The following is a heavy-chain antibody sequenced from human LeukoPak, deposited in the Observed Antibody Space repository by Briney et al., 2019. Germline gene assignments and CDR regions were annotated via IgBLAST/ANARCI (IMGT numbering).Heavy chain of an antibody. CDR2: MNPNSGNT. D-gene: IGHD5-18*01. CDR3: ARGGYSSGYVDPWVWFDP. Sequence: ASVKVSCKASGYTFTSYDINWVRQATGQGLEWMGWMNPNSGNTGYAQKFQGRVTMTRNTSISTAYMELSSLRSEDSAVYHCARGGYSSGYVDPWVWFDPWGHGTLVTVSS. CDR1: GYTFTSYD. V-gene: IGHV1-8*01. J-gene: IGHJ5*02.